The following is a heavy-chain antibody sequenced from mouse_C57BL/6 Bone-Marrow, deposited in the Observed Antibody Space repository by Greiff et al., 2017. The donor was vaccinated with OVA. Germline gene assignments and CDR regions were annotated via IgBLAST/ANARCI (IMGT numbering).Heavy chain of an antibody. Sequence: VQLQQSGPELVKPGASVKISCKASGYAFSSSWMNWVKQRPGKGLEWIGRIYPGDGDTNYNGKFKGKATMTADKSSSTAYMQLSSLTSEDAAVYFCAYYFTMDYGGRGTAVTVSS. CDR3: AYYFTMDY. J-gene: IGHJ4*01. CDR2: IYPGDGDT. V-gene: IGHV1-82*01. CDR1: GYAFSSSW.